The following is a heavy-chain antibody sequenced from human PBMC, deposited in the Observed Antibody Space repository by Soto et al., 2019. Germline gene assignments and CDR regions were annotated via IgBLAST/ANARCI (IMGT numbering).Heavy chain of an antibody. D-gene: IGHD2-15*01. CDR1: GGTFSSYA. CDR3: ERVGGYCSCGSCYSGGHWFDP. CDR2: IIPIFGTA. Sequence: QVQLVQSGAEVKKPGSSVKVSCKASGGTFSSYAISWVRQAPGQGLEWMGGIIPIFGTANYAQKFQGRVTITADESTSTAYMELGSLRSEDTAVYYCERVGGYCSCGSCYSGGHWFDPWGQGTLVTVSS. V-gene: IGHV1-69*01. J-gene: IGHJ5*02.